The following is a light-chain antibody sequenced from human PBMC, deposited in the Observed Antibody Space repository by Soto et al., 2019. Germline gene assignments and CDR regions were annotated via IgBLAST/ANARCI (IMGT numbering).Light chain of an antibody. Sequence: DIQITQSPSSLSASVGDRFTITFRASQGISTLLAWYQQKPGKVPKLLIYAASTLQSGVPSRFSGSGSGTDFTLTISSLQPEDVATYYCQKYSSAPFAFGQGTRLEVK. J-gene: IGKJ5*01. CDR3: QKYSSAPFA. CDR1: QGISTL. CDR2: AAS. V-gene: IGKV1-27*01.